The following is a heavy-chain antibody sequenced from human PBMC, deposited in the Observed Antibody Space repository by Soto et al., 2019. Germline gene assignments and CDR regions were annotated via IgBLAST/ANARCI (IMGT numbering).Heavy chain of an antibody. CDR2: INHSGST. V-gene: IGHV4-34*01. CDR1: GWSFSGYY. Sequence: SETLSLTCAVYGWSFSGYYWSWIRQPPGKGLEWIGEINHSGSTNYNPSLKSRVTISVDTSKNQFSLKLSSVTAADTAVYYCARGGLRRYCSSTSCPKGDNWFDPWGQGTLVTVSS. D-gene: IGHD2-2*01. CDR3: ARGGLRRYCSSTSCPKGDNWFDP. J-gene: IGHJ5*02.